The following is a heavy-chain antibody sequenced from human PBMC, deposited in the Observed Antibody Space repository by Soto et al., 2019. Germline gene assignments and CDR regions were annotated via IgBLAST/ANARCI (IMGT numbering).Heavy chain of an antibody. CDR1: GLTFTSSA. Sequence: QVQLVQSGPEVKKPGTSVKVSCKASGLTFTSSAIQWVRQARGQRLEWLGWIVVGNGNTNYAQKFQKRVTITRDMSTSTAYMELSSLRSEDTAVYYCATAVSKFDTSGSLPYGVDVWGRGTTVTVSS. J-gene: IGHJ6*02. CDR3: ATAVSKFDTSGSLPYGVDV. V-gene: IGHV1-58*02. CDR2: IVVGNGNT. D-gene: IGHD5-12*01.